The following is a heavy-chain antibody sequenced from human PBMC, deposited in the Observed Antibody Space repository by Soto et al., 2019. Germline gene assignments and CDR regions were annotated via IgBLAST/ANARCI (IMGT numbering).Heavy chain of an antibody. D-gene: IGHD3-10*01. CDR3: ARYPIVDVPYYGPRYYFDY. V-gene: IGHV4-34*01. CDR2: INHSGST. CDR1: GGSFSGYY. J-gene: IGHJ4*02. Sequence: SETLSLTCAVYGGSFSGYYWSWIRQPPGKGLEWIGEINHSGSTNYNPSLKSRVTISVDTSKNQFSLKLSSVTAADTPVYSCARYPIVDVPYYGPRYYFDYWGQGNLVTVSP.